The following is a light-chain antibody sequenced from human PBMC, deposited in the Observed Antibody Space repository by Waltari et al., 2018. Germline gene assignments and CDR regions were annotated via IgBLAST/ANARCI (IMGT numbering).Light chain of an antibody. CDR2: GAS. Sequence: EIVMTQSPATLSVSPRERATLPCRASQSVRNNLVWYQQKPGQAPRLLIYGASTRVTGIPARSSGSGSGTEFTLTISSLQSEDFAVYYCQQYNNWPPWTFGQGTKVEIK. J-gene: IGKJ1*01. CDR3: QQYNNWPPWT. CDR1: QSVRNN. V-gene: IGKV3-15*01.